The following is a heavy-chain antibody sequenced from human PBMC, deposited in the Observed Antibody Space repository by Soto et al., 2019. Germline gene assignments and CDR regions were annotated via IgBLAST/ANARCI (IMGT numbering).Heavy chain of an antibody. V-gene: IGHV4-34*01. Sequence: DTLALTCAVDGGSFSGYYWSWIRKPPGKGLERSGEINHSGSTNYNPSLKSRVTISVDTPKNQFSLKLSSVTAADTAGYYCARDIGNVFFFFVLYYSSYCLHVPGQVPSVTVS. D-gene: IGHD6-6*01. CDR3: ARDIGNVFFFFVLYYSSYCLHV. CDR2: INHSGST. CDR1: GGSFSGYY. J-gene: IGHJ6*02.